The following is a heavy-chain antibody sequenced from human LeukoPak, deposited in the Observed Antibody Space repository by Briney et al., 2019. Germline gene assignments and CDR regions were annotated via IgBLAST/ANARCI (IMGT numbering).Heavy chain of an antibody. CDR3: ARDEYFDY. V-gene: IGHV3-66*01. CDR2: IYSGGST. CDR1: GFTVSSNY. J-gene: IGHJ4*02. Sequence: QPGGPLRLSCAASGFTVSSNYMNWVRQAPGKGLEWVSVIYSGGSTYYADSVKGRFTISRDNSKNTLYLQMNSLRAEDTAVYYCARDEYFDYWGQGTLVTVSS.